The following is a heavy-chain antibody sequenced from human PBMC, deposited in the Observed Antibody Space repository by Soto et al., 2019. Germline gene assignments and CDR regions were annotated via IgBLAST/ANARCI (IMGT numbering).Heavy chain of an antibody. V-gene: IGHV4-39*01. Sequence: SETLSLTCTVSGGSISSSSYYWGWIRQPPGKGLEWIGSIYYSGSTYYNPSLKSRVTISADTSKNQFSLKLSSVTAADTAVYYCARHELLEWLLFSWFDPWGQGTLVTVSS. CDR2: IYYSGST. D-gene: IGHD3-3*01. J-gene: IGHJ5*02. CDR1: GGSISSSSYY. CDR3: ARHELLEWLLFSWFDP.